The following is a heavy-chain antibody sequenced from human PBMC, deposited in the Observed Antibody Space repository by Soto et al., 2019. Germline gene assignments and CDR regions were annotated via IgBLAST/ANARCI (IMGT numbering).Heavy chain of an antibody. D-gene: IGHD2-15*01. J-gene: IGHJ4*03. V-gene: IGHV1-2*02. CDR1: GDTITNNF. CDR2: INPKSRGT. Sequence: ASVKVSCKASGDTITNNFIHWVRQAPGQGFEWMGWINPKSRGTTYAPKFQGRVTMTRDTSNSTAYMELRGLTSDDTAIYYCARVTLKAGIWSERWCQGSLVNVSP. CDR3: ARVTLKAGIWSER.